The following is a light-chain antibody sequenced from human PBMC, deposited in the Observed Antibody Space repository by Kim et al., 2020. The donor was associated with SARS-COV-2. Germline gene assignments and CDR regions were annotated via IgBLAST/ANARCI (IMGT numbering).Light chain of an antibody. Sequence: SYELTQPPSVSVSPGQTASITCSGDRLGDKHACWYQQKPGQSPVLVIYQDYKRPSGIPGRFSGSNSGNTATLTISGTQAMDEADYYCQAWDATTTYVFGT. V-gene: IGLV3-1*01. CDR3: QAWDATTTYV. CDR2: QDY. J-gene: IGLJ1*01. CDR1: RLGDKH.